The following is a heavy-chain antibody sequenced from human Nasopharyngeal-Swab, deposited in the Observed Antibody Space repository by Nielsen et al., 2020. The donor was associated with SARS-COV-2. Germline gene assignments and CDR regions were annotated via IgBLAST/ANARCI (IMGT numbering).Heavy chain of an antibody. CDR1: GGSISSGDYY. J-gene: IGHJ6*03. Sequence: TLSRTCTVSGGSISSGDYYWSWIRQPSGKGLEWIGYIYYSGSTYYNPSLKSRVTISVDTSKNQFSLKLSSVTAADTAVYYCARVYYYYYYMDVWGKGTTVTVSS. CDR3: ARVYYYYYYMDV. V-gene: IGHV4-30-4*01. CDR2: IYYSGST.